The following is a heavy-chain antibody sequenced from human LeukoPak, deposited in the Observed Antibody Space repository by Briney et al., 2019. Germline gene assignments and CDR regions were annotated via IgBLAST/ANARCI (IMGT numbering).Heavy chain of an antibody. Sequence: GGSLRLSCAASGFTFSNYAMHWVRQAPGKGLEWVAIISYDGSDENYADSVKGRFTISRDNSNNTLYLQMNSLRSEDTAVYFCARSPMGGGCSFGPFDYWGQGTLVTVSS. CDR1: GFTFSNYA. CDR2: ISYDGSDE. J-gene: IGHJ4*02. V-gene: IGHV3-30-3*01. CDR3: ARSPMGGGCSFGPFDY. D-gene: IGHD2-8*01.